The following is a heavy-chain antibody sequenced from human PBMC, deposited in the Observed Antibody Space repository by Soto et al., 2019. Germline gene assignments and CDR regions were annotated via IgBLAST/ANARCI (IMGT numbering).Heavy chain of an antibody. CDR1: GYAFTTYG. J-gene: IGHJ4*02. D-gene: IGHD1-1*01. CDR2: ISAHNGNT. Sequence: QVHLVQSGAEVKKPGASVKVSCKGSGYAFTTYGITWVRQAPGQGLEWMGWISAHNGNTNCAQKLQGRVTVTRDTSTSAAYMELRILRSDDAAVYYCARGRYGDYWGQGALVTVSS. CDR3: ARGRYGDY. V-gene: IGHV1-18*01.